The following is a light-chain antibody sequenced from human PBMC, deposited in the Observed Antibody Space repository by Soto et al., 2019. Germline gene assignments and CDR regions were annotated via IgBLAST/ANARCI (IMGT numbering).Light chain of an antibody. J-gene: IGLJ3*02. CDR2: EDS. V-gene: IGLV2-23*01. CDR1: SSDAGNYNF. CDR3: CSYAGSSTSWV. Sequence: QSALTQPASVSGSPGQSITISCTGTSSDAGNYNFVSWYQQHPGKAPKVIIYEDSTRPSGVSNRISGSKSGNTASLTISGLQVEDEADYYCCSYAGSSTSWVFGGGTQLTVL.